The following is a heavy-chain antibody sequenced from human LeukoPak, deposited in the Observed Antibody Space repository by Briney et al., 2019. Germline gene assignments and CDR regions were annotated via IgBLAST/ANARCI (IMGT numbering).Heavy chain of an antibody. CDR3: ASWGYYYGSGIYGN. J-gene: IGHJ4*02. CDR2: VGHSGSA. D-gene: IGHD3-10*01. Sequence: SETLSLTCAVSGGSFSAFFWRWIRQPPGKGLEWIGDVGHSGSADYNPSLKSRVTVSADPSKNQFSLKLSSVTAADTAVYYCASWGYYYGSGIYGNWGQGTLVTVSS. CDR1: GGSFSAFF. V-gene: IGHV4-34*01.